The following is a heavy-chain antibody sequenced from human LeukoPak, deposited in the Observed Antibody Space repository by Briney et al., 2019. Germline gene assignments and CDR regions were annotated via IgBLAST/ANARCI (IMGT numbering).Heavy chain of an antibody. J-gene: IGHJ6*02. CDR1: GYTLTELS. CDR3: AGIVVVPAAVYYYYGMDV. Sequence: ASVTVSCKVSGYTLTELSMHWVRQAPGKGLEWMGGFDPEDGETIYAQKFQGRVTMTEDTSTDTAYMELSSLRSEDTAVYYCAGIVVVPAAVYYYYGMDVWGQGTTVTVSS. V-gene: IGHV1-24*01. CDR2: FDPEDGET. D-gene: IGHD2-2*01.